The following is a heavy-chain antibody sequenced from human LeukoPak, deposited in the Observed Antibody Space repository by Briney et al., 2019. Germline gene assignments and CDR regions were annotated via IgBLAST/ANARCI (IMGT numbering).Heavy chain of an antibody. CDR3: ARENVVHDSSGYYYRFDY. CDR2: TYYRSKWYN. D-gene: IGHD3-22*01. V-gene: IGHV6-1*01. Sequence: SQTPSLTCAISGDSVSSNSAAWNWIRQSPSRGLEWLGRTYYRSKWYNDYAVSVKSRITINPDTSKNQFSLQLNSVTPEDTAVYYCARENVVHDSSGYYYRFDYWGQGTLVTVSS. CDR1: GDSVSSNSAA. J-gene: IGHJ4*02.